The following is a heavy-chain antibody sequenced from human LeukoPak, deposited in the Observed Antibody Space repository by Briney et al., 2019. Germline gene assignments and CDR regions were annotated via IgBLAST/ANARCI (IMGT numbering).Heavy chain of an antibody. Sequence: GGSLRLSCAAPGFTFSDYYMSWIRQAPGKGLEWVSYISSSGSTIYYADSVKGRFTISRDNAKNSLYLQMNSLRAEDTAVYYCARDYDFWSGRSQIFDYWGQRTLVTVSS. J-gene: IGHJ4*02. D-gene: IGHD3-3*01. CDR2: ISSSGSTI. CDR3: ARDYDFWSGRSQIFDY. CDR1: GFTFSDYY. V-gene: IGHV3-11*01.